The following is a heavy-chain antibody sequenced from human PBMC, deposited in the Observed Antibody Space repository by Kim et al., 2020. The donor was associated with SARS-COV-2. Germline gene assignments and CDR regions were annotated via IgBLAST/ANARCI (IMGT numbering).Heavy chain of an antibody. D-gene: IGHD3-22*01. CDR1: GYTFTSYA. Sequence: ASVKVSCKASGYTFTSYAMNWVRQAPGQGLEWMGWINTNTGNPTYAQGFTGRFVFSLDTSVSTAYLQISSLKAEDTAVYYCARDSYYYNSSGYYPHFGYWGQGTLVTVSS. CDR2: INTNTGNP. V-gene: IGHV7-4-1*02. J-gene: IGHJ4*02. CDR3: ARDSYYYNSSGYYPHFGY.